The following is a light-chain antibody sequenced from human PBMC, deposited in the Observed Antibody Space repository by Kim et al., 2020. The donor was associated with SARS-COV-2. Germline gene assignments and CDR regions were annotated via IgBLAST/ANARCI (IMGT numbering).Light chain of an antibody. CDR3: QQYNNWPPWT. J-gene: IGKJ1*01. V-gene: IGKV3D-15*01. CDR1: QSVITS. CDR2: GAS. Sequence: SPGERVHLASRASQSVITSLAWYQLSPGQPPRLLSYGASTRATGIPARFSGSGSETEFTLTISSLQSEDLAVYYCQQYNNWPPWTFGQGTKVDIK.